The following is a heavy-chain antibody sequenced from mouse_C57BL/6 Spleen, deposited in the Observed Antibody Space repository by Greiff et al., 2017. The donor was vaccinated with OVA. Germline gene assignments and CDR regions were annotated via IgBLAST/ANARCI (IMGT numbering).Heavy chain of an antibody. J-gene: IGHJ2*01. V-gene: IGHV1-69*01. D-gene: IGHD1-1*02. CDR3: ARDYGYFDY. CDR1: GYTFTSYW. CDR2: IDPSDSYT. Sequence: VQLQQPGAELVMPGASVKLSCKASGYTFTSYWMHWVKQRPGQGLEWIGEIDPSDSYTNYNQKFKGKSTLTVDKSSSTAYMQLSSLTSEDSAVYYCARDYGYFDYWGQGTTLTVSS.